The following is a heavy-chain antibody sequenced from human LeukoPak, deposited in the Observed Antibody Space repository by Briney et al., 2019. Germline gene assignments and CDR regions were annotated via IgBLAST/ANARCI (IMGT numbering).Heavy chain of an antibody. CDR2: IYYSGST. Sequence: SETLSLTCTVSGGSISSGGYYWSWIRQHPGKGLEWIGYIYYSGSTYCNPSLKSRVTISVDTSKNQFSLKLSSVTAADTAVYYCARAYGDIVVASLNWFDPWGQGTLVTVSS. V-gene: IGHV4-31*03. J-gene: IGHJ5*02. CDR1: GGSISSGGYY. D-gene: IGHD2-2*01. CDR3: ARAYGDIVVASLNWFDP.